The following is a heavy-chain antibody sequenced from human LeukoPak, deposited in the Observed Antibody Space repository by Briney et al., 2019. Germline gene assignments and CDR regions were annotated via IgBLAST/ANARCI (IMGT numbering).Heavy chain of an antibody. D-gene: IGHD2-2*01. CDR3: ARSGGYCGSTTCHTTWFAP. CDR1: GDSITSSNYY. V-gene: IGHV4-39*07. J-gene: IGHJ5*02. Sequence: SETLSLTCTVSGDSITSSNYYWGRIRQPPGKGLEWIGSIYYSGATYYNPSLQNRVTISLDTSKNQFSLNLNSVTAADTAVYYCARSGGYCGSTTCHTTWFAPWGQGTLVTVSS. CDR2: IYYSGAT.